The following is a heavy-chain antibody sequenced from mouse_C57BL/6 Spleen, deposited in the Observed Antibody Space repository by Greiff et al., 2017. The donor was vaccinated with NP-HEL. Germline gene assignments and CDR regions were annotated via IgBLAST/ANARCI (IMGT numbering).Heavy chain of an antibody. Sequence: VHLVESGAELARPGASVKLSCKASGYTFTSYGISWVKQRTGQGLEWIGEIYPRSGNTYHNAKFKGKATLTADKSSSTAYMELRSLTSDDSAVYFCARRGVVGYAMDYWGQGTSVTVSS. D-gene: IGHD1-1*01. CDR2: IYPRSGNT. J-gene: IGHJ4*01. V-gene: IGHV1-81*01. CDR3: ARRGVVGYAMDY. CDR1: GYTFTSYG.